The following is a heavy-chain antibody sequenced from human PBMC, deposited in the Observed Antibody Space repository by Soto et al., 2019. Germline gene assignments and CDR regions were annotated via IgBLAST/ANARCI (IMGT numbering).Heavy chain of an antibody. D-gene: IGHD2-15*01. Sequence: PGGSLRLSCAASGFTFSSYWMSWVRQAPGKGLEWVANIKQDGSEKYYVDSVKGRFTISRDNAKNSLYLQMNSLRAEDTAVYYCARRGPCSGGSCYWPYYYYGMDVWGQGTTVTVSS. CDR3: ARRGPCSGGSCYWPYYYYGMDV. J-gene: IGHJ6*02. CDR2: IKQDGSEK. CDR1: GFTFSSYW. V-gene: IGHV3-7*01.